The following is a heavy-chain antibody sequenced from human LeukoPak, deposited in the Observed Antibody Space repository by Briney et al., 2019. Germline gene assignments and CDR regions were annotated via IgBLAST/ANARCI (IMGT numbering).Heavy chain of an antibody. CDR2: ISWNNGSI. J-gene: IGHJ5*02. CDR1: GFIFDDYA. CDR3: ARDRVRGLGAQPALSTGPRGWFDP. D-gene: IGHD1-1*01. V-gene: IGHV3-9*01. Sequence: PGGSLRLSCAASGFIFDDYAMHWVRQAPGKGLEWVSGISWNNGSIGYADSVKGRFTISRDNAKNSLYLQMNSLRAEDTAVYYCARDRVRGLGAQPALSTGPRGWFDPWGQGTLVTVSS.